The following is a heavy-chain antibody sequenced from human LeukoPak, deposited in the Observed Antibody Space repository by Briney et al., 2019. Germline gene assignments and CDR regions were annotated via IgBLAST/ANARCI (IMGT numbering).Heavy chain of an antibody. CDR3: ARGYYYGSDGMDV. D-gene: IGHD3-10*01. CDR2: ISSSGSTI. J-gene: IGHJ6*01. CDR1: GFTFSSHE. Sequence: PGGSLRLSCAASGFTFSSHEMNWVRQAPGKGLEWVSYISSSGSTIYYADSVKGRFTISRDNAKNSLYLQMNSLRAEDTAVYYCARGYYYGSDGMDVWGQGTTVTVSS. V-gene: IGHV3-48*03.